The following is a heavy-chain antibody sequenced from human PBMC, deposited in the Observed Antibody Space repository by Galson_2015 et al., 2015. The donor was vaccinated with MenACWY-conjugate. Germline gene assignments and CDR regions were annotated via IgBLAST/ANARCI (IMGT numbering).Heavy chain of an antibody. CDR2: ISASGGST. CDR1: GFSFRSNA. J-gene: IGHJ6*03. V-gene: IGHV3-23*01. D-gene: IGHD6-6*01. CDR3: MKERGSLSHNYYFYLMDV. Sequence: SLRLSCAASGFSFRSNAMSWVRQAPGKGLEWVSAISASGGSTYYPDYAKGRFTISRDNSKNTLFLEMNSLRGEDTALYYCMKERGSLSHNYYFYLMDVWSKGTTVTVS.